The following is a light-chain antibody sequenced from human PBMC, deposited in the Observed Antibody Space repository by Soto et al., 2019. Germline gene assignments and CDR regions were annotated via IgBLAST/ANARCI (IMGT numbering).Light chain of an antibody. CDR2: AAS. CDR1: DNIAKY. V-gene: IGKV1-39*01. J-gene: IGKJ4*01. Sequence: DIQTTPSPSSLSASVGDIITITCRTSDNIAKYLNWYQQKPGQVPKVLIVAASRLQSGVPTRFSGSGSGTEFTLTISNLQPEDVATYYCKQSRSFPLTFGGGTKVDIK. CDR3: KQSRSFPLT.